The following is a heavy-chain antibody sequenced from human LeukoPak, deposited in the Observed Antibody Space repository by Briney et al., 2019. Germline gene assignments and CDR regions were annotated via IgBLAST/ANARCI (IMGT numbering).Heavy chain of an antibody. CDR2: IYYSGST. CDR1: GGSISTSSYY. D-gene: IGHD1-26*01. V-gene: IGHV4-39*07. CDR3: ARGSGSYRHFDY. Sequence: SETLSFTCTVSGGSISTSSYYWGWIRQPPGRGLGWIGSIYYSGSTYYNPSLKSRVTISVDTSKNQFSLKLSSVTAADTAVYYCARGSGSYRHFDYWGQGTLVTVSS. J-gene: IGHJ4*02.